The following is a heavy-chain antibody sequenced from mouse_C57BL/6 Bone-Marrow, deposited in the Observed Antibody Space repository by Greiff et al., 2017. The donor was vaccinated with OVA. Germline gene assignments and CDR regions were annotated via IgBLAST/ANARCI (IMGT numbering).Heavy chain of an antibody. CDR2: IWSGGST. D-gene: IGHD2-2*01. J-gene: IGHJ4*01. CDR3: ARMTYGYDVGAYAMDD. CDR1: GFSLTSYG. Sequence: QVQLKESGPGLVQPSQSLSITCTVSGFSLTSYGVHWVRQSPGQGLEWLGVIWSGGSTDYNAAFISRLSISKDNSKSQVFFKMNSLQADDTAIYYCARMTYGYDVGAYAMDDWGKGTSVTVSS. V-gene: IGHV2-2*01.